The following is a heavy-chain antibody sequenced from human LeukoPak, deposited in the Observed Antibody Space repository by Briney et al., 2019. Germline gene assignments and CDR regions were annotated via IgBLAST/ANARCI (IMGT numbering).Heavy chain of an antibody. CDR1: GDSISSSPYY. CDR2: ISYSGNT. J-gene: IGHJ4*02. CDR3: ARNFNLNGGRSRFDY. D-gene: IGHD2-2*01. Sequence: SETLSLTCTVSGDSISSSPYYWGWIRQPPGKGLEWIGTISYSGNTYYNSSLKSRVTISVDTSKNQFSLKLSSVTAADTAVYYCARNFNLNGGRSRFDYWGQGTLVTVSS. V-gene: IGHV4-39*01.